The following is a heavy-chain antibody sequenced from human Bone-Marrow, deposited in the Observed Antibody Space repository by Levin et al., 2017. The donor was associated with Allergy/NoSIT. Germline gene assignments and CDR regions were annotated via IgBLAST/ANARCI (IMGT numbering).Heavy chain of an antibody. CDR1: GDSFTSYW. D-gene: IGHD3-16*02. J-gene: IGHJ4*02. Sequence: RGESLKISCKGSGDSFTSYWIGWVRQMPGKGLEWMGIIYPGDSDTRYSPSFQGQVTISADKSISTAYLQWSSLKASDTAMYYCARGQFYVWGSNRYLPYFDYWGQGTLVTVSS. CDR2: IYPGDSDT. CDR3: ARGQFYVWGSNRYLPYFDY. V-gene: IGHV5-51*01.